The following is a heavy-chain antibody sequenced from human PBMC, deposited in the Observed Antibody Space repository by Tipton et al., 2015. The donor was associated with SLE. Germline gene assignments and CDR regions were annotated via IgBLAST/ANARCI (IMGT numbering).Heavy chain of an antibody. V-gene: IGHV4-34*01. CDR3: ARAGSESAYYYYMDV. J-gene: IGHJ6*03. CDR1: GGSFSGYY. CDR2: INHSGST. Sequence: TLSLTCAVYGGSFSGYYWSWIRQPPGKGLEWIGEINHSGSTNYNPSLKSRVTISVDTSKNQFSLKVASVTAADTAVYYCARAGSESAYYYYMDVWGKGTTVTVSS. D-gene: IGHD6-19*01.